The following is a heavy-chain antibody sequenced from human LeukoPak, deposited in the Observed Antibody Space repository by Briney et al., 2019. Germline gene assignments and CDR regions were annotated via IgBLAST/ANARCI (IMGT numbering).Heavy chain of an antibody. V-gene: IGHV3-23*01. CDR3: ARDRNGYNREFDF. CDR2: ISGSGGST. D-gene: IGHD5-24*01. CDR1: GFTFSSYA. Sequence: GGSLRLSCAASGFTFSSYAMSWVRQAPGEVLEWVSAISGSGGSTYYADSVKGRFTISRDNSKNTLYLQMNSLRAEDTAVYYCARDRNGYNREFDFWGQGTLVTVSS. J-gene: IGHJ4*02.